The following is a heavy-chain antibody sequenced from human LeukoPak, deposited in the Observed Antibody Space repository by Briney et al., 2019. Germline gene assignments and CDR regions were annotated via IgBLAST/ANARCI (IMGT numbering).Heavy chain of an antibody. CDR3: ARVEVHSSGWYFDY. V-gene: IGHV3-23*01. CDR1: GFTFSSHA. J-gene: IGHJ4*02. CDR2: ISSSGGST. D-gene: IGHD6-19*01. Sequence: GGSLRLSCAASGFTFSSHAMSWVRQPPGKGLEWVSGISSSGGSTFYADSVKGRFTISRDNAKNSLSLRMNSLRAEDTAVYYCARVEVHSSGWYFDYWGQGTLVTVSS.